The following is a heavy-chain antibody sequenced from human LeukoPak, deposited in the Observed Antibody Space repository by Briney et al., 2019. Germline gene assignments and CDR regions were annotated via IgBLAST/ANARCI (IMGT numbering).Heavy chain of an antibody. CDR1: GFTFSSYS. Sequence: PGGSLRLSCAASGFTFSSYSMNWVRQAPGKGPEWVSSISSSSSYIYYADSVKGRFTISRDNAKNSLYLQMNSLRAEDTAVYYCARGSEWELLSCDYWGQGTLVTVSS. CDR2: ISSSSSYI. J-gene: IGHJ4*02. D-gene: IGHD1-26*01. V-gene: IGHV3-21*06. CDR3: ARGSEWELLSCDY.